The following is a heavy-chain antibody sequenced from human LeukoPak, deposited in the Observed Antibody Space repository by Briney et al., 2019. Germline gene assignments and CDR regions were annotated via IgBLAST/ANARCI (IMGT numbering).Heavy chain of an antibody. D-gene: IGHD4-17*01. CDR3: ARITVTTQPRDY. V-gene: IGHV3-30*04. CDR1: GFTFSSYA. Sequence: GGSLRLSCAASGFTFSSYAMHWVRQAPGKGLEWVAVISYDGSNKYYADSVKGRFTISRDNSKNTLYLQMNSLRAEDTAVYYCARITVTTQPRDYWGQGTLVTVSS. J-gene: IGHJ4*02. CDR2: ISYDGSNK.